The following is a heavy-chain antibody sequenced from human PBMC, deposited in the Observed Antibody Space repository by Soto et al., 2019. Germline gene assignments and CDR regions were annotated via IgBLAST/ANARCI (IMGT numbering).Heavy chain of an antibody. Sequence: PGGSLRLSCAASGFTFSSYAMSWVRQAPGKGLEWVSGISGSGGSTYYADSVKGRFTISRDNSKNTLFMQMNSLRAEDTAVYYCAKDKVPRATVAPFDYWGQGTLVTVSS. V-gene: IGHV3-23*01. D-gene: IGHD1-26*01. CDR2: ISGSGGST. J-gene: IGHJ4*02. CDR3: AKDKVPRATVAPFDY. CDR1: GFTFSSYA.